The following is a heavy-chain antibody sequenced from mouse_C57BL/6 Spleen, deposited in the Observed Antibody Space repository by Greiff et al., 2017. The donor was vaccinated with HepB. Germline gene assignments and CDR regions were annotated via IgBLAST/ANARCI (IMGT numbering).Heavy chain of an antibody. V-gene: IGHV1-54*01. Sequence: VKLLESGAELVRPGTSVKVSCKASGYAFTNYLIEWVKQRPGQGLEWIGVINPGSGGTNYNEKFKGKATLTADKSSSTAYMQLSSLTSEDSAVYFCARKGDYYGSSYAYYAMDYWGQGTSVTVSS. CDR3: ARKGDYYGSSYAYYAMDY. CDR2: INPGSGGT. D-gene: IGHD1-1*01. CDR1: GYAFTNYL. J-gene: IGHJ4*01.